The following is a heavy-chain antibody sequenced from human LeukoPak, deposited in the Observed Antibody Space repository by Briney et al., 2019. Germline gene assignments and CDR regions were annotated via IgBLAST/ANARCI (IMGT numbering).Heavy chain of an antibody. Sequence: GGSLRLSCAASGFTFSSYSMNWVRQAPGKGLEWVSSISSSSSYIYYADSVKGRFTISRDNSKNTLYLQMNSLRAEDTAVYYCASSAAAGLPPDVFDYWGQGALVTVSS. J-gene: IGHJ4*02. D-gene: IGHD6-13*01. V-gene: IGHV3-21*04. CDR2: ISSSSSYI. CDR1: GFTFSSYS. CDR3: ASSAAAGLPPDVFDY.